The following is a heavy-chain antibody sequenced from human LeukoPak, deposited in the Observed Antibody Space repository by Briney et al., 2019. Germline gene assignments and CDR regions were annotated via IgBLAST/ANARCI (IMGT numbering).Heavy chain of an antibody. D-gene: IGHD3-16*02. J-gene: IGHJ1*01. Sequence: ASVKVSCKASGYTFTDYYIHWVRQAPGQGLEWMGRINPKSGGTNYAQNFQGWVTMTRDTSISTAYMELSRLKCDDTAVYYCARGPDLLRLGELSHEMAAEYFQHWGQGTLVTVSS. CDR1: GYTFTDYY. CDR2: INPKSGGT. V-gene: IGHV1-2*04. CDR3: ARGPDLLRLGELSHEMAAEYFQH.